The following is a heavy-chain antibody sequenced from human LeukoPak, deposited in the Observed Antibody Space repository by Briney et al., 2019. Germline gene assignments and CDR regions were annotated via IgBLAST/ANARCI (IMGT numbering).Heavy chain of an antibody. V-gene: IGHV3-23*01. CDR3: ATFGVIVRNDYFDY. D-gene: IGHD3-3*01. Sequence: GRSLRLSCAASGFTFSSYAMHWVRQAPGKGLEWVSSITANGDATYYADSVKGRFTISRDNSKNTLFLQMSSLTAEDTAVYYCATFGVIVRNDYFDYWGQGALVAVSS. J-gene: IGHJ4*02. CDR1: GFTFSSYA. CDR2: ITANGDAT.